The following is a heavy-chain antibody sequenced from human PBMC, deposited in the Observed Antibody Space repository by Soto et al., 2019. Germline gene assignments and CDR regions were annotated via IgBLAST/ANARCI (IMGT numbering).Heavy chain of an antibody. Sequence: GGSLRLSCAASGFTFSSYGMHWVRQAPGKGLEWVAVISYDGSSKYYADSVKGRFTISRDNSKNTLYLQMNSLRAEDTAVYYCAKDHPGRGSSWPADKYYYYGMDVWGQGATVTVSS. D-gene: IGHD6-13*01. V-gene: IGHV3-30*18. CDR2: ISYDGSSK. CDR3: AKDHPGRGSSWPADKYYYYGMDV. J-gene: IGHJ6*02. CDR1: GFTFSSYG.